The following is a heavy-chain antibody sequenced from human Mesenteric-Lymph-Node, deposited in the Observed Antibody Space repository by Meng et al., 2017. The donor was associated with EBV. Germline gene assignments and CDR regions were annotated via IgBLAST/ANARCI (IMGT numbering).Heavy chain of an antibody. CDR2: MNPNSGNT. CDR3: ARSAGGDYSFDP. D-gene: IGHD4-17*01. CDR1: GYTFTSYD. J-gene: IGHJ5*02. V-gene: IGHV1-8*01. Sequence: QGQLGPAGAEVKKPGASVKVSCKASGYTFTSYDINWVRQATGQGLEWMGWMNPNSGNTGYAQKFQGRVTMTRNTSISTAYMELSSLRSEDTAVYYCARSAGGDYSFDPWGQGTLVTVSS.